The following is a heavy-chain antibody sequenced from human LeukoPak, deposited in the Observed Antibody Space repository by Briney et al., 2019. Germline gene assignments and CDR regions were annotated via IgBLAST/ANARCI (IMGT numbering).Heavy chain of an antibody. J-gene: IGHJ4*02. CDR2: INPSGGST. Sequence: ASVKVSCKASGYTFTSYYMHWVRQAPGQGLEWMGIINPSGGSTNYAQKFQERVTITRDMSTSTAYMELSSLRSEDTAVYYCAADPTYYDILTGYYSFDYWGQGTLVTVSS. CDR1: GYTFTSYY. CDR3: AADPTYYDILTGYYSFDY. V-gene: IGHV1-46*01. D-gene: IGHD3-9*01.